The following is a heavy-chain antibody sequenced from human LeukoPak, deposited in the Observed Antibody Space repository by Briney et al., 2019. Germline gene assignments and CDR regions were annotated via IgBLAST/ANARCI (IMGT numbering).Heavy chain of an antibody. D-gene: IGHD3-10*02. V-gene: IGHV3-23*01. J-gene: IGHJ6*04. CDR1: GFIFSNYA. Sequence: PGGSLRLSCAASGFIFSNYAMSWVRQAPGKGLQWVSAFSGSGGSTYYADSVKGRFTISRDNSRNTLYLQMNSLRAEDTAVYYCAELMIGGVWGKGTTVTISS. CDR3: AELMIGGV. CDR2: FSGSGGST.